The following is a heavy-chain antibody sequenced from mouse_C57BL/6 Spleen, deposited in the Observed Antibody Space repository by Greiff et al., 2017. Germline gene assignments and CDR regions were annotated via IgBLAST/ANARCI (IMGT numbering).Heavy chain of an antibody. Sequence: EVKLQQSGPELVKPGASVKISCKASGYTFTDYYMNWVKQSHGKSLEWIGDINPNNGGTSYNQKFKGKATLTVDKSSSTAYMELRSLTSEDSAVXYCARSGLLYFDYWGQGTTLTVSS. CDR1: GYTFTDYY. V-gene: IGHV1-26*01. D-gene: IGHD2-3*01. CDR2: INPNNGGT. J-gene: IGHJ2*01. CDR3: ARSGLLYFDY.